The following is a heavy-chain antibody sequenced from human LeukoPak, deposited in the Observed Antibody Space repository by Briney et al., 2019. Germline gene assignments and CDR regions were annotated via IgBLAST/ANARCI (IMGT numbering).Heavy chain of an antibody. Sequence: PGGSLRLSCAASRFTFSRYWMSWVRQAPGKGLEWVAVISYDGSNKYYADSVKGRFTISRDNSKNTLYLQMNSLRAEDTAVYYCAKGIAAAGPRAYYYGMDVWGQGTTVTVSS. J-gene: IGHJ6*02. CDR1: RFTFSRYW. CDR2: ISYDGSNK. V-gene: IGHV3-30*18. D-gene: IGHD6-13*01. CDR3: AKGIAAAGPRAYYYGMDV.